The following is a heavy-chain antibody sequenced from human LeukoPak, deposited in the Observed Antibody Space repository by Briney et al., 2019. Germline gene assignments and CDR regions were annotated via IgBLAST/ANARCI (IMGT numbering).Heavy chain of an antibody. CDR2: ISYSGST. Sequence: SETLSLTCTVSGGSISGQYWSWIRQPPGRGLEWIGYISYSGSTKHNPSLRSRVTISVDTSKNQFSLKLNSMTAADTSVYYCARLRFLEWLFPWFDPWSQGTLVTVSS. V-gene: IGHV4-59*08. D-gene: IGHD3-3*01. J-gene: IGHJ5*02. CDR1: GGSISGQY. CDR3: ARLRFLEWLFPWFDP.